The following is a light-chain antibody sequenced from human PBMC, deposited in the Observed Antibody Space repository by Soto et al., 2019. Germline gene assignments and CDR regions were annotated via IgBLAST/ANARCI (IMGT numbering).Light chain of an antibody. V-gene: IGKV3-20*01. CDR1: QSVSNNY. Sequence: IVWAQYTGTLSLSPGERATLSCRASQSVSNNYLAWYQQKPGQAPRLLIYGASNRATGIPDRFSGSGSGTDFTLTISRLEPEDFAVYYCQQYGSSGTFGQGTKVDNK. CDR3: QQYGSSGT. CDR2: GAS. J-gene: IGKJ1*01.